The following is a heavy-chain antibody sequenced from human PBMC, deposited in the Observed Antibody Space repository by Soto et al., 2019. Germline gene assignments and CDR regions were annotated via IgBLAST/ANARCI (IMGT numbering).Heavy chain of an antibody. CDR2: ISYDGSNK. J-gene: IGHJ2*01. D-gene: IGHD6-19*01. V-gene: IGHV3-30-3*01. CDR3: ATSPTPVEYSSGLFDL. Sequence: GGSLRLSCAASGFTFSSYAMHWVRQAPGKGLEWVAVISYDGSNKYYADSVKGRFTISRDNSKNTLYLQMNSLRAEDTAVYYCATSPTPVEYSSGLFDLWGRGTLVTVSS. CDR1: GFTFSSYA.